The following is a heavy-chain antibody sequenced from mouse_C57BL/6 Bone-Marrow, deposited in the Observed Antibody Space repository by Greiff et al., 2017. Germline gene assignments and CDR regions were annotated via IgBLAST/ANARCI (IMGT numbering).Heavy chain of an antibody. CDR1: GFTFSDSY. Sequence: DVKLVESGGGLVQPGGSLKLSCAASGFTFSDSYMYWVRQTPAQRLEWVAYISNGGGSTYYPDTVKGRFTISRDNAKNTLYLQMSRLKSEDTAVYYCAGPEDYEEFAYWGQGTLVTVSA. J-gene: IGHJ3*01. D-gene: IGHD2-4*01. V-gene: IGHV5-12*01. CDR2: ISNGGGST. CDR3: AGPEDYEEFAY.